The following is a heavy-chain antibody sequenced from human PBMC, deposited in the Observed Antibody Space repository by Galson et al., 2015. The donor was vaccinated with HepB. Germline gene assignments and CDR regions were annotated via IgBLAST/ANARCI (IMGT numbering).Heavy chain of an antibody. CDR2: IWSDESNK. Sequence: SLRLSCAASGFTFSNYGMHWVRQAPGKGPEWVALIWSDESNKFYADSVKGRFTISRDNSKNTLYLQMNSLRAEDTAVYYCARGKWEPDYWGQGTLVTVSS. CDR3: ARGKWEPDY. J-gene: IGHJ4*02. V-gene: IGHV3-33*01. D-gene: IGHD1-26*01. CDR1: GFTFSNYG.